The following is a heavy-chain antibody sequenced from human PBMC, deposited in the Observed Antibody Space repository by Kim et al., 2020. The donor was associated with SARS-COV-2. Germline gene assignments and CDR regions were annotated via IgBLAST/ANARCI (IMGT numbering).Heavy chain of an antibody. Sequence: GGSLRLSCAASGFTFSSYSMNWVRQAPGKGLEWVSSISSSSSYIYYADSVKGRFTISRDNAKNSLYLQMNSLRAEDTAVYYCARVGVLRYFDWGFEFDYWGQGTLVTVSS. CDR2: ISSSSSYI. CDR3: ARVGVLRYFDWGFEFDY. CDR1: GFTFSSYS. J-gene: IGHJ4*02. D-gene: IGHD3-9*01. V-gene: IGHV3-21*01.